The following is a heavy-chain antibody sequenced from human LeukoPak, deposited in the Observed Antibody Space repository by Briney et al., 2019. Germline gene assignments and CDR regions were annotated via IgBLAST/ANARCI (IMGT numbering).Heavy chain of an antibody. CDR2: IYYSGST. CDR3: ARWGVIGLYYFDY. V-gene: IGHV4-30-4*01. D-gene: IGHD3-10*01. CDR1: GGSLGSGGYY. J-gene: IGHJ4*02. Sequence: SQTPSPTRTFSGGSLGSGGYYWGWVPQPPRKGLEWVGYIYYSGSTYYNPSLKSRVTISVDTSKNQFSLKLSSVTAADTAVYYCARWGVIGLYYFDYWGQGTLVTVSS.